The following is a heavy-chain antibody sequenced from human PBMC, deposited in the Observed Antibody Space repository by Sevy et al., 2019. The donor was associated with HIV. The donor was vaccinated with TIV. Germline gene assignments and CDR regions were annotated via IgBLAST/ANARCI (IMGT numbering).Heavy chain of an antibody. D-gene: IGHD3-3*01. J-gene: IGHJ5*02. Sequence: SETLSLTCTVSGGSISSYYWSWIRQPPGKGLEWIGYIYYSGSTNYNPSLKSRVTISVDTSKNQFSLKLSSVTAADTAVYYCAGGLRVPVLLYYDFWSGFNWFDPWGQGTLVTVSS. CDR2: IYYSGST. CDR1: GGSISSYY. CDR3: AGGLRVPVLLYYDFWSGFNWFDP. V-gene: IGHV4-59*08.